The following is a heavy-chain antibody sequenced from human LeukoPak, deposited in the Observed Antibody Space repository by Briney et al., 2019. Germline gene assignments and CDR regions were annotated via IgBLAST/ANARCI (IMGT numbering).Heavy chain of an antibody. CDR3: ARDGWLWSGYYISYYFDY. CDR1: GFTFSSYA. D-gene: IGHD3-3*01. Sequence: GGSLRLSCAASGFTFSSYAMHWVRQAPGKGLEWVAVISYDGSNKYYADSVKGRFTISRDNSKNTLYLQMNSLRAEDTAVYYCARDGWLWSGYYISYYFDYWGQGTLVTVSS. J-gene: IGHJ4*02. V-gene: IGHV3-30*04. CDR2: ISYDGSNK.